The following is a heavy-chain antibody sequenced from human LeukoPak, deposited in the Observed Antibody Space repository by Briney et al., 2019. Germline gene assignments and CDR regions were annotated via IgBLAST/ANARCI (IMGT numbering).Heavy chain of an antibody. CDR2: TYYRSKWYN. CDR3: ARAVDTYYYSSGRTNSFDP. Sequence: SQTLSLTCAISGDSVSSNSAAWNWIRQSPSRGLEWLGRTYYRSKWYNDYAVSVKSRITINPDTSKNQFSLQLNSVTPEDTAVYYCARAVDTYYYSSGRTNSFDPWGQGTLVTVSS. D-gene: IGHD3-10*01. J-gene: IGHJ5*02. CDR1: GDSVSSNSAA. V-gene: IGHV6-1*01.